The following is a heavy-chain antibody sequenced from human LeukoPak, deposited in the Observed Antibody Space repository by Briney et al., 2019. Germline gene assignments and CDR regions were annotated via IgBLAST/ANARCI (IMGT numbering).Heavy chain of an antibody. CDR3: ARMFSGTYGGIDY. D-gene: IGHD1-26*01. CDR1: GGSISSYY. Sequence: PSETLSLTCTVSGGSISSYYWSWIRQPAGEGLEWIGRVYSSGNTNYNPSLKSRVTMSVDTSRSQFSLKLTSVTAADSVVYYCARMFSGTYGGIDYWGQGTLVTVSS. CDR2: VYSSGNT. J-gene: IGHJ4*02. V-gene: IGHV4-4*07.